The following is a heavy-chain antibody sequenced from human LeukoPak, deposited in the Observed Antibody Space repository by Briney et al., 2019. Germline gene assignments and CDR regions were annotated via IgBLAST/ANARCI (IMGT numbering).Heavy chain of an antibody. D-gene: IGHD5-18*01. Sequence: SETLSLICTVSGGSISNYYWSWIRQPPGKGLEWIAYIYYSGNTNYNPSLQSRVTISVDMSKNQFSLRLTSVTASDTAVYYCARQPAATAAFDIWGQGTMVTVPS. CDR3: ARQPAATAAFDI. CDR1: GGSISNYY. V-gene: IGHV4-59*08. J-gene: IGHJ3*02. CDR2: IYYSGNT.